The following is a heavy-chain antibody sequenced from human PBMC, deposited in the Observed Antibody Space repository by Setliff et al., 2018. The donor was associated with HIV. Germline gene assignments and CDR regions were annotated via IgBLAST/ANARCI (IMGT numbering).Heavy chain of an antibody. CDR2: MTIIGTP. D-gene: IGHD3-16*01. CDR1: GGTFSTCG. J-gene: IGHJ4*02. V-gene: IGHV1-69*05. Sequence: SVKVSCKASGGTFSTCGITWGRQAPGQGLEWMGMTIIGTPNYAQEFQGRVTMTTDEAANTAYMQLRNLKLGDTATYYCARVVLAPAPPYFDYWGQGTQVTVSS. CDR3: ARVVLAPAPPYFDY.